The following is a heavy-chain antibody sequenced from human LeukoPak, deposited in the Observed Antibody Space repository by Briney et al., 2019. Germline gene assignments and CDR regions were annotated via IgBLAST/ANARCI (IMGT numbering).Heavy chain of an antibody. J-gene: IGHJ4*02. CDR3: ARVGKNWNYLAY. CDR1: GVSVSSGSYY. V-gene: IGHV4-31*03. D-gene: IGHD1-1*01. Sequence: PSETLSLTCTVSGVSVSSGSYYWSWIRQPPGKGLEWIGYIYYSGSTYYNPSLKSRVTISVDTSKNQFSLKLSSVTAADTAVYYCARVGKNWNYLAYWGQGTLVTVSS. CDR2: IYYSGST.